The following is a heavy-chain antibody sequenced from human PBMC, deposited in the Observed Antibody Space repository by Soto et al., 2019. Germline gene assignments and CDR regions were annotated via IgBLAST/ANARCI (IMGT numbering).Heavy chain of an antibody. CDR1: GCTCASYG. J-gene: IGHJ6*02. Sequence: SVKVSCKASGCTCASYGSRWVRQAPGQGLEWMGWISAYNGNTNYAQKLQGRVTMTADTSTSTAYMELRSLRSDDTAVYYCAIDPGGFGELFQYGMDIQGQGTTVNGSS. D-gene: IGHD3-10*01. CDR2: ISAYNGNT. CDR3: AIDPGGFGELFQYGMDI. V-gene: IGHV1-18*01.